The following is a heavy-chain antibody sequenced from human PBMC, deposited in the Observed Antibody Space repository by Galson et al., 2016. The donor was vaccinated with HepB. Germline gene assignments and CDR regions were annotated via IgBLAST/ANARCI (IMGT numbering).Heavy chain of an antibody. CDR3: AREDGTSKKEFDS. V-gene: IGHV4-59*12. D-gene: IGHD5-24*01. Sequence: EPLSLTCTVSGGSISSDYWSWIRQPPGKGLEWIASIHHSGRTYHNPSLKSRVTISVDTSKNQFSLRLSSVTAADTAVYYCAREDGTSKKEFDSWGQGTLVTVSS. CDR1: GGSISSDY. CDR2: IHHSGRT. J-gene: IGHJ4*02.